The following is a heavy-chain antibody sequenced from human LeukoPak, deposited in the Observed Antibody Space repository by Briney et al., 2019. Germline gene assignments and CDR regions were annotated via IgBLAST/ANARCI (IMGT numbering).Heavy chain of an antibody. D-gene: IGHD1-26*01. J-gene: IGHJ4*02. CDR1: GFTFSSYG. CDR2: IWYDGSNK. Sequence: GGSLRLSCAATGFTFSSYGMHWVRQAPGKGLEWVAVIWYDGSNKYYADSVKGRFTISRDNSKNTLYLQMNSLRSEDTAVYFCATGGIWDLLNYWGQGTLVTVSA. CDR3: ATGGIWDLLNY. V-gene: IGHV3-30*02.